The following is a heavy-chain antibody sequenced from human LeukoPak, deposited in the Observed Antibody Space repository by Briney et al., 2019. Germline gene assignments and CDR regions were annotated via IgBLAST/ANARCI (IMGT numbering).Heavy chain of an antibody. CDR2: IKQDGSEK. D-gene: IGHD6-19*01. CDR1: GFTFSSYG. V-gene: IGHV3-7*01. Sequence: GGSLRLPCAASGFTFSSYGMSWVRQAPGKGLEGEANIKQDGSEKYYVDSVKGRFTISRDNAKNSLFLQMNSLRAEYTAVYYCARVSKASSAWYSWGQGTLVTVSP. CDR3: ARVSKASSAWYS. J-gene: IGHJ4*02.